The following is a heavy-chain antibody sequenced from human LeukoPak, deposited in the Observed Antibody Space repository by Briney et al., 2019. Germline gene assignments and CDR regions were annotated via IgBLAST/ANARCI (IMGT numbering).Heavy chain of an antibody. CDR3: ARDRAGTQTWVELDP. J-gene: IGHJ5*02. V-gene: IGHV3-66*02. CDR1: GFTASDNY. D-gene: IGHD3-10*01. Sequence: PGGSLRLSCAASGFTASDNYMSWVRQAPGRGLEWVSLIYSDGVTYYGDSVKGRFTISRDNSKNTLYLQMNSLTPEDTAVDYCARDRAGTQTWVELDPWAQGPLVTVSS. CDR2: IYSDGVT.